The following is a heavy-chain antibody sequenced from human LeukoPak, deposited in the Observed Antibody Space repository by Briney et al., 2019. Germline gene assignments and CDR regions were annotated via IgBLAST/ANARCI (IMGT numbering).Heavy chain of an antibody. V-gene: IGHV3-23*01. CDR2: ISGSGGST. J-gene: IGHJ4*02. Sequence: GGSLRLSCAASGFTFSSYAMSWARQAPGKGLEWVSAISGSGGSTYYADSVKGRFTISRGNSKNTLYLQMNSLRAEDTAVYYCAKDATKRPGIAVAGTGYWGQGTLVTVSS. CDR1: GFTFSSYA. CDR3: AKDATKRPGIAVAGTGY. D-gene: IGHD6-19*01.